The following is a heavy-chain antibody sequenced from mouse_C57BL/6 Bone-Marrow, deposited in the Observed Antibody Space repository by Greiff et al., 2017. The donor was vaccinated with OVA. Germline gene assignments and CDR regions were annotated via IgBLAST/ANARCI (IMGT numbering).Heavy chain of an antibody. CDR1: GYTFTSYG. D-gene: IGHD2-2*01. CDR3: ARGDGYDRDY. Sequence: VQLKESGAELARPGASVKLSCKASGYTFTSYGISWVKQRTGQGLEWIGEIYPRSGNNYYNEKFKGKATLTADKSSSTAYMEIRSLTSEDAAVYFCARGDGYDRDYWGQGTLVTVSA. CDR2: IYPRSGNN. V-gene: IGHV1-81*01. J-gene: IGHJ3*01.